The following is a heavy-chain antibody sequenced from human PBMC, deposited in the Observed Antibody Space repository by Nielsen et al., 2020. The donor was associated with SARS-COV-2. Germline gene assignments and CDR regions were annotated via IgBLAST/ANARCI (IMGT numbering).Heavy chain of an antibody. D-gene: IGHD4-23*01. J-gene: IGHJ4*02. CDR3: ARDGDYGGNSD. Sequence: SETLSLTCTVSGGSISSYYWSWIRQPPGKGLEWIGYIYYSGSTNYNPSLKSRVTISVDKSKNQFSLKLSSVTAADTAVYYCARDGDYGGNSDWGQGTLVTVSS. CDR2: IYYSGST. V-gene: IGHV4-59*12. CDR1: GGSISSYY.